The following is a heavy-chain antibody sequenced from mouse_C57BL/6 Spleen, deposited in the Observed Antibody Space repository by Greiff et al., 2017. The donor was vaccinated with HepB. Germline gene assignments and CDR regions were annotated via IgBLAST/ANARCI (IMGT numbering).Heavy chain of an antibody. V-gene: IGHV7-3*01. D-gene: IGHD1-1*01. CDR1: GFTFTDYY. J-gene: IGHJ4*01. CDR2: IRNKANGYTT. CDR3: ARSRAGYYGSSYDYAMDY. Sequence: EVKLQESGGGLVQPGGSLSLSCAASGFTFTDYYMSWVRQPPGKALEWLGFIRNKANGYTTEYSASVKGRFTISRDNSQSILYLQMNALRAEDSATYYCARSRAGYYGSSYDYAMDYWGQGTSVTVSS.